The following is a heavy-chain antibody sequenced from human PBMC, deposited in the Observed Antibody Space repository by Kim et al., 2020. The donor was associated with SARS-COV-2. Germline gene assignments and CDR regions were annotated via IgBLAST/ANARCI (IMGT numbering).Heavy chain of an antibody. J-gene: IGHJ6*03. Sequence: ASVKVSCKASGYTFTSYAMHWVRQAPGQRLEWMGWINAGNGNTKYSQKFQGRVTITRDTSASTAYMELSSLRSEDTAVYYCARAAGITGTTWHRYMDVWGKGTTVTVSS. CDR1: GYTFTSYA. CDR2: INAGNGNT. V-gene: IGHV1-3*01. D-gene: IGHD1-7*01. CDR3: ARAAGITGTTWHRYMDV.